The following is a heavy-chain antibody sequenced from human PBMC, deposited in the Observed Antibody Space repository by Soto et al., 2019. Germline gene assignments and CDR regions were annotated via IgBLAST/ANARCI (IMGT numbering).Heavy chain of an antibody. Sequence: VRLQESGPGLVMPSETLSLSCLVSGDSVGNGPYYWSWIRQSPGAGLEWLAYIYYSGSTNVNPSLESAVNISIDMSKNQFFLELRSVTAADAAVYFCARVGSSCHSGGCYYYYGLGVWGQGTTVAISS. CDR2: IYYSGST. D-gene: IGHD1-26*01. V-gene: IGHV4-61*01. J-gene: IGHJ6*02. CDR1: GDSVGNGPYY. CDR3: ARVGSSCHSGGCYYYYGLGV.